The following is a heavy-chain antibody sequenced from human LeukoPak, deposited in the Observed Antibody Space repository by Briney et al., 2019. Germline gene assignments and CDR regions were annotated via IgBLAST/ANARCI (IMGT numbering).Heavy chain of an antibody. J-gene: IGHJ4*02. V-gene: IGHV1-69*06. Sequence: SVKVSCKASGGTFSSYAISWVRQAPGQGLEWMGGIIPIFGTANYAQKFQGRVTITADKSTSTAYMELSSLRSEDTAVYYCAIAVAGTGHFDYWGQGTLVTASS. CDR1: GGTFSSYA. D-gene: IGHD6-19*01. CDR3: AIAVAGTGHFDY. CDR2: IIPIFGTA.